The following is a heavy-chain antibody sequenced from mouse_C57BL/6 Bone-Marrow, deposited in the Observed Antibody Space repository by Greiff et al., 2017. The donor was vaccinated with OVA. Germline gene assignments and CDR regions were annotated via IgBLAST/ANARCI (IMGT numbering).Heavy chain of an antibody. CDR1: GYTFTSYW. Sequence: VKLQQSGAELVKPGASVKMSCKASGYTFTSYWITWVKQRPGQGLEWIGDIYPGSGSTNYNEKFKSKATLTVDTSSSTAYMQLSSLTSEDSAVYYCARADYYYGSNFDYWGQGTTLTVSS. D-gene: IGHD1-1*01. CDR2: IYPGSGST. V-gene: IGHV1-55*01. J-gene: IGHJ2*01. CDR3: ARADYYYGSNFDY.